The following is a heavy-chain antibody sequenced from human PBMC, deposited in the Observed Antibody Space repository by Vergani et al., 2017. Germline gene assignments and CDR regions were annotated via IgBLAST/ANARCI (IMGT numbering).Heavy chain of an antibody. D-gene: IGHD6-6*01. J-gene: IGHJ6*03. CDR1: GFTFSSYA. CDR2: ISYDGSNK. Sequence: VQLVESGGGLIHPGGSLRLSCAASGFTFSSYAMHWVRQAPGKGLEWVAVISYDGSNKYYADSVKGRFTISRDNSKNTLYLQMNSLRAEDTAVYYCAKGSAASPSGYYYYMDVWGKGTTVTVSS. CDR3: AKGSAASPSGYYYYMDV. V-gene: IGHV3-30-3*01.